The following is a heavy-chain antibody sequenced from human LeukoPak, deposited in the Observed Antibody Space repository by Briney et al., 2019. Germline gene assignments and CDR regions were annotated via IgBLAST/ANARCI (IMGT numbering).Heavy chain of an antibody. CDR1: GFPFSSYW. CDR3: ARDPYSSGWYKDAFDI. J-gene: IGHJ3*02. D-gene: IGHD6-19*01. V-gene: IGHV3-7*01. Sequence: PGGSLRLSCVASGFPFSSYWMTWVRQAPGKGLEWVANIKQDGSKKSYVDSVEGRFTISRDNAQNSLFLQLNSLRAEDTAVYYCARDPYSSGWYKDAFDIWGQGTMVTVSS. CDR2: IKQDGSKK.